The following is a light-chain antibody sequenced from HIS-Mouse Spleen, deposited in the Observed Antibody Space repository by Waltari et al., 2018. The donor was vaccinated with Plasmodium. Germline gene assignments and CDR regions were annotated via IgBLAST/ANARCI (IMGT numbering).Light chain of an antibody. CDR2: DVS. V-gene: IGLV3-21*02. Sequence: SYVLTQPPSVSVAPGQTARLTCGGNNIGSKSVHWYQQKPGQAPVLVVYDVSDRPSGIPERFSGSNSGNTATLTISRVEAGDEADYYCQVWDSSSDHPVFGGGTKLTVL. CDR1: NIGSKS. J-gene: IGLJ2*01. CDR3: QVWDSSSDHPV.